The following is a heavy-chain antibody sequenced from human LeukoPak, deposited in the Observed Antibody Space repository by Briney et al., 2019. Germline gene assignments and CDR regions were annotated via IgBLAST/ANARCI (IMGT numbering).Heavy chain of an antibody. Sequence: GGSLRLSCTASGFTFSNAGMNWVRQAPGKGLEWVGRIKTKSEGGTTDYATPAKGRFTISRDDSKNALFLQMDSLKSDDTAMYYCTTEFKELGSFFYFYYMDVWGTGTTVTISS. V-gene: IGHV3-15*01. CDR1: GFTFSNAG. CDR2: IKTKSEGGTT. D-gene: IGHD3-10*01. CDR3: TTEFKELGSFFYFYYMDV. J-gene: IGHJ6*03.